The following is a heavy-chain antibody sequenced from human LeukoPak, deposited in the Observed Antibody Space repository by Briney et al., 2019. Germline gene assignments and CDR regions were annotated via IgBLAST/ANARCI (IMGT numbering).Heavy chain of an antibody. CDR2: INHSGST. Sequence: SETLSLTCAVYGGSFSGYYWSWICQPPGKGLEWIGEINHSGSTNYNPSLKSRVTISVDTSKNQFFLKLSSVTAADTAVYYCARAPVCRYWGQGTLVTVSS. V-gene: IGHV4-34*01. D-gene: IGHD3-16*01. J-gene: IGHJ4*02. CDR1: GGSFSGYY. CDR3: ARAPVCRY.